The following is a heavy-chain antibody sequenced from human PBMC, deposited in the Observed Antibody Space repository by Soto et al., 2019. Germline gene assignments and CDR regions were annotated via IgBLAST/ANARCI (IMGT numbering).Heavy chain of an antibody. CDR3: VKTLQYSYGLPH. CDR1: GFTFSSYA. CDR2: ISSNGGST. D-gene: IGHD5-18*01. J-gene: IGHJ4*02. Sequence: PGGSLRLSCAASGFTFSSYAMHWVRQAPGKGLEYVSAISSNGGSTYYADSVKGRFTISRDNSKNTLYPQMSSLRAEDTAVYYCVKTLQYSYGLPHWCQGTLVTVSS. V-gene: IGHV3-64D*06.